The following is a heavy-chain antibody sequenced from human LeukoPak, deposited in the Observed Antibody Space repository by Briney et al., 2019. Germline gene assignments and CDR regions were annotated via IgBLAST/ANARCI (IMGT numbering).Heavy chain of an antibody. J-gene: IGHJ4*02. Sequence: ASVKVSCKASGGTFSSYAISWVRQAPGQGLEWMGGIIPIFGTANYAQKFQGRVTITADESTSTAYMELSSLRSEGTAVYYCAREMGDIAAAGASPLDYWGQGTLVTVSS. D-gene: IGHD6-13*01. V-gene: IGHV1-69*13. CDR1: GGTFSSYA. CDR3: AREMGDIAAAGASPLDY. CDR2: IIPIFGTA.